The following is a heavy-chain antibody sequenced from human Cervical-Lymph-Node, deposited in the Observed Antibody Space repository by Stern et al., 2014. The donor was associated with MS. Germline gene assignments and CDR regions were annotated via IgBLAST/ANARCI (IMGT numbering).Heavy chain of an antibody. D-gene: IGHD6-19*01. J-gene: IGHJ4*02. CDR1: GGSVSSSSHY. CDR2: MYYAGNP. V-gene: IGHV4-39*01. Sequence: QLQLQESGPGLVKPSETLSLTCTVSGGSVSSSSHYWAWIRQHPGKWLEWLGSMYYAGNPYHTPSLRSRVTLSVDTSKNQVSLNLISVTAADTAVYYCARALPQSSGIGVSYYFDYWGQGALVTVSS. CDR3: ARALPQSSGIGVSYYFDY.